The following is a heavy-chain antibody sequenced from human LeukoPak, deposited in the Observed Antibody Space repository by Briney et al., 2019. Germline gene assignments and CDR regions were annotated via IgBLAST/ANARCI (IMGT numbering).Heavy chain of an antibody. CDR3: ARERYGPASGKYHYYMDV. V-gene: IGHV1-8*02. CDR1: GYTFSDNY. J-gene: IGHJ6*03. Sequence: ASVKVSCKASGYTFSDNYIHWVRQTTGQGLEWMGWMNPNTGNTVYAQKFQGRFTMTRNTSTSTAYMELSSLRSEDTAVYYCARERYGPASGKYHYYMDVWGKGTTVTISS. CDR2: MNPNTGNT. D-gene: IGHD3-3*01.